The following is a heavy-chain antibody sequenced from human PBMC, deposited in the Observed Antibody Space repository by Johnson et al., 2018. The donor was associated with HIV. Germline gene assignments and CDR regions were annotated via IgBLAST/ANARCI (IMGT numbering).Heavy chain of an antibody. Sequence: VQLVESGGGLTQPGGSLRLSCSASGFAVSDSFMNWVRLPPGKGLEWVSVMFRVGSTFHRDSVKGRFSISRDSSKNTLFLQMNNLRAEDTALYYCGGFRESDALDVWGQGTMVTVSS. CDR3: GGFRESDALDV. V-gene: IGHV3-53*01. J-gene: IGHJ3*01. CDR1: GFAVSDSF. D-gene: IGHD3-22*01. CDR2: MFRVGST.